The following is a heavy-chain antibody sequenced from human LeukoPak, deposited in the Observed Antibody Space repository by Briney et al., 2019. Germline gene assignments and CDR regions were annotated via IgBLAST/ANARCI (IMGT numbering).Heavy chain of an antibody. Sequence: ASVTVSCKASGYTFTGFYIHWVRQAPGQGVEGMGWTNLNSGGTDYAQRFQGRIIITRDKSITTAYMELSSLTSDDTAIYYCASRPDTSSVTLFDYWGQGALVTVSS. CDR1: GYTFTGFY. D-gene: IGHD6-19*01. V-gene: IGHV1-2*02. CDR2: TNLNSGGT. CDR3: ASRPDTSSVTLFDY. J-gene: IGHJ4*02.